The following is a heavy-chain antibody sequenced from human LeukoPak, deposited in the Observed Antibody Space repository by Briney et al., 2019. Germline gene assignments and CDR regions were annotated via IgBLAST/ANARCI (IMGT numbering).Heavy chain of an antibody. V-gene: IGHV1-69*05. Sequence: SVKVSCKASGGTFSGYAISWVRQAPGQGLEWMGRIIPIFGTANYAQKFQGRVTITTDESTSTAYMELSSPRSEDTAVYYCARDPGYDILTGRKAPFFDYWGQGTLVTVSS. CDR2: IIPIFGTA. J-gene: IGHJ4*02. CDR1: GGTFSGYA. CDR3: ARDPGYDILTGRKAPFFDY. D-gene: IGHD3-9*01.